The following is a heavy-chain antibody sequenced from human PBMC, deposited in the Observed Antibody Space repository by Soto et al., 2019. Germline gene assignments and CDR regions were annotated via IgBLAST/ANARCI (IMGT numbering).Heavy chain of an antibody. J-gene: IGHJ6*02. CDR3: ARVSGYPNYYGMDV. V-gene: IGHV5-10-1*01. Sequence: GESLKISCKGSGCSFTSYWITWVRQMPGKGLEWMGKIEPSDSCTNYSPSFQGHVTISADKSISTAYLQWSSLKASDTAMYYCARVSGYPNYYGMDVWGQGTTVTVSS. CDR2: IEPSDSCT. CDR1: GCSFTSYW. D-gene: IGHD3-22*01.